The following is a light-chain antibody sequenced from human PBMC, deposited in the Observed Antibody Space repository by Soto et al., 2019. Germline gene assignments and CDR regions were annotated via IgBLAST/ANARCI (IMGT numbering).Light chain of an antibody. CDR3: LSKTSTISYV. Sequence: QSALTQPASVSGSPGQSIAISCTGTTSDVGGYNYVSWYQQHPGKVPKLLIHEVSNWPSGVSNRFSGSKSGNTASLTISGLQAEDEADYYCLSKTSTISYVFGTGTKGTVL. V-gene: IGLV2-14*01. CDR1: TSDVGGYNY. J-gene: IGLJ1*01. CDR2: EVS.